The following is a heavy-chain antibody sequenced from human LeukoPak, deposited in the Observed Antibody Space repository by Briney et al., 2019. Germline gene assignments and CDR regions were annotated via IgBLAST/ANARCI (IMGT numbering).Heavy chain of an antibody. V-gene: IGHV1-46*01. D-gene: IGHD6-13*01. CDR2: INPSGGST. CDR3: ARGLRAAADDY. J-gene: IGHJ4*02. CDR1: GCTFTSYY. Sequence: ASVKVSCKASGCTFTSYYMHWVRQAPGQGLEWMGIINPSGGSTSYAQKFQGRVTMTRDTSTSTVYMELSSLTSEDTGIYYCARGLRAAADDYWGQGTLVTVSS.